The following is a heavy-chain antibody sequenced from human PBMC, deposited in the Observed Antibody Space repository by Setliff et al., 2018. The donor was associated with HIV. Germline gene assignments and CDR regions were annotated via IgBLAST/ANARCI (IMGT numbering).Heavy chain of an antibody. J-gene: IGHJ4*02. CDR3: AREVGITVFGVVGYFDY. CDR2: ISGNNANT. Sequence: ASVKVSCKTSGHSFDNYGLVWVRQAPGQGLEWMGWISGNNANTNYAQKFQDRLTMTTDTSTTTAYMELRRLKSDDTGVYFCAREVGITVFGVVGYFDYWGQGTLVTVSS. V-gene: IGHV1-18*01. CDR1: GHSFDNYG. D-gene: IGHD3-3*01.